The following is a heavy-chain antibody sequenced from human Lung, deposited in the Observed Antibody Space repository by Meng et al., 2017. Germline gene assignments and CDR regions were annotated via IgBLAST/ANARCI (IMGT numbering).Heavy chain of an antibody. Sequence: QVQLVQSGAEVKKTGSSVKVACKTSGGSFSTHTFSWVRQAPGQGLGWMGGLIAVFDKTKAAPRFQDRVTFTADESTSTAYMELSSLTFDDTAVYFCARGRRNEPLFDYWGQGTLVTVSS. CDR2: LIAVFDKT. CDR1: GGSFSTHT. D-gene: IGHD1-14*01. CDR3: ARGRRNEPLFDY. V-gene: IGHV1-69*13. J-gene: IGHJ4*02.